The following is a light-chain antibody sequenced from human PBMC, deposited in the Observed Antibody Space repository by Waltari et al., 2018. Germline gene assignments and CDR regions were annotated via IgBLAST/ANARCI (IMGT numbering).Light chain of an antibody. CDR2: DDS. CDR1: TIGRKS. Sequence: YVLTQPPSVSVAPEETARIPCGGDTIGRKSVHWYQQKSAQAPILVIYDDSDRPSGIPERFSGSNSGNTATLTINRVEAGDEADYYCQVWDLSSDHVVFGGGTRLTVL. CDR3: QVWDLSSDHVV. V-gene: IGLV3-21*02. J-gene: IGLJ3*02.